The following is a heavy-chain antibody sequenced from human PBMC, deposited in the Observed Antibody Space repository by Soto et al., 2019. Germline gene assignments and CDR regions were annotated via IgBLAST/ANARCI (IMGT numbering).Heavy chain of an antibody. CDR1: GGSFSGYY. J-gene: IGHJ4*02. CDR3: ARGQTGTTPNYFDY. CDR2: INHSGST. Sequence: SETLSLTCAVYGGSFSGYYWSWIRQPPGKGLEWIGEINHSGSTNYNPSLKSRVTISVDTSKNQFSLKLSSVTAADTAVYYCARGQTGTTPNYFDYWGQGTLVTVSS. V-gene: IGHV4-34*01. D-gene: IGHD1-1*01.